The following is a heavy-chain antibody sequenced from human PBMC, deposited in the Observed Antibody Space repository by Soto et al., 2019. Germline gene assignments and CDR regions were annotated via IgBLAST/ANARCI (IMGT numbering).Heavy chain of an antibody. CDR1: GYTFTRYT. CDR2: INPDNGNT. D-gene: IGHD2-15*01. Sequence: QVQLVQSGAEVKKPGASVKISCKASGYTFTRYTMNWVRQAPGQRLEWMGWINPDNGNTKSSQKFQDRVIITMDTSASTAYMALSSLRSEDTAVYYCARGIATGQLDPWGQGTLVTVSS. J-gene: IGHJ5*02. V-gene: IGHV1-3*01. CDR3: ARGIATGQLDP.